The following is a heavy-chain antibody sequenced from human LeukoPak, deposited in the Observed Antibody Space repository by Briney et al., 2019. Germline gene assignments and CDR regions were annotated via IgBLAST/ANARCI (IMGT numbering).Heavy chain of an antibody. CDR2: IKSDGGLT. CDR3: ARDDAISRYFDY. V-gene: IGHV3-74*01. D-gene: IGHD3-3*02. CDR1: GFTFSDYW. Sequence: GGSLRLSCAASGFTFSDYWMHWVRQAPGKGLVWVSRIKSDGGLTNYADSVKGRFTISRDNTKNSLFLQMNSLRAEDTAVYYCARDDAISRYFDYWGQGTLVTVSS. J-gene: IGHJ4*02.